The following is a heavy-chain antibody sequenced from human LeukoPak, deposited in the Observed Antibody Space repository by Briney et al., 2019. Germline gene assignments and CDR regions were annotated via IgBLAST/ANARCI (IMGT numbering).Heavy chain of an antibody. CDR3: ARLQGGGSYRNFDY. J-gene: IGHJ4*02. V-gene: IGHV3-53*01. CDR1: GFTVSSNY. Sequence: GGSLRLSCAASGFTVSSNYMSWVRQAPGKGLEWVSVIYSGGSTYYADSVKGRFTISRDNSKNTLYLQMNSLRAEDTAVYYCARLQGGGSYRNFDYWGQGTLVTVSS. CDR2: IYSGGST. D-gene: IGHD3-16*02.